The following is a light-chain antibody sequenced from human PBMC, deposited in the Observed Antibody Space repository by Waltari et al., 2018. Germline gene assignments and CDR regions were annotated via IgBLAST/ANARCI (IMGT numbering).Light chain of an antibody. CDR3: CTYAGSSTLVV. V-gene: IGLV2-23*01. Sequence: QSALTQPASVSGSPGQSITISCTGTSSDVGSYNLVSWYQQHPGKAPKLMIYEGSKRPSGVSNRVSGSKSGNTASLTSSGLQAEDEADYYCCTYAGSSTLVVFGGGTKLTVL. CDR2: EGS. J-gene: IGLJ2*01. CDR1: SSDVGSYNL.